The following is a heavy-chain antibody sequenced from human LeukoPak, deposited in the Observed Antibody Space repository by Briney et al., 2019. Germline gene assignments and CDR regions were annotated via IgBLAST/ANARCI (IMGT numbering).Heavy chain of an antibody. J-gene: IGHJ3*02. CDR2: INPSGGST. CDR3: ARDGRAYCGGDCYSDI. Sequence: GASVKVSXKASGYTFTSYYMHWMRQAPGQGLEWMGIINPSGGSTSYAQKFHGRVTMTRDTSTSTVYMELSSLRSEDTAVYYCARDGRAYCGGDCYSDIWGQGTMVTVSS. V-gene: IGHV1-46*01. CDR1: GYTFTSYY. D-gene: IGHD2-21*02.